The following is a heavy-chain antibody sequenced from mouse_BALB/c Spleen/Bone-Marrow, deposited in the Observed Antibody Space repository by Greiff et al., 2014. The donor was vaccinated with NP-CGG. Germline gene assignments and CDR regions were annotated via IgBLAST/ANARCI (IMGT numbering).Heavy chain of an antibody. V-gene: IGHV1S22*01. Sequence: LQQSGSELVRPGASVKLSCMASGYTFTSYWMHWVKQRPGQGLEWIGNIYPGSGSTNYDEKFKSKATLTVDTSSSTAYMQLSSLTSEDSAVYYCTREGPTGTGGDYWGQGTTLTVSS. CDR2: IYPGSGST. CDR1: GYTFTSYW. J-gene: IGHJ2*01. D-gene: IGHD4-1*02. CDR3: TREGPTGTGGDY.